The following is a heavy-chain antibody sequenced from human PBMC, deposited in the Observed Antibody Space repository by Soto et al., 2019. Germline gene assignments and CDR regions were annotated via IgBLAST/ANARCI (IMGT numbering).Heavy chain of an antibody. CDR3: ARGSLAVVVAANNWFDP. V-gene: IGHV1-69*01. CDR2: IIPIFGTA. Sequence: QVQLGQSGAEVKKPGSSVKVSCKASGGTFSSYAISWVRQAPGQGLEWMGGIIPIFGTANYAQKFQGRVTITADESTSTAYMELSSLRSEDTAVYYCARGSLAVVVAANNWFDPWGQGTLVTVSS. CDR1: GGTFSSYA. D-gene: IGHD2-15*01. J-gene: IGHJ5*02.